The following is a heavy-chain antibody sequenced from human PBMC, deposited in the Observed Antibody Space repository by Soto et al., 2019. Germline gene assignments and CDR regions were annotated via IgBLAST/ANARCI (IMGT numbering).Heavy chain of an antibody. J-gene: IGHJ4*02. D-gene: IGHD1-1*01. Sequence: QVQLVQSGTEVKKSGASMKISCKASGYTFTSHAVHWVRQAPGQRLEWIGRINVGNGNTKYSQTFQGRVTITRDTSANTAYMELSSLGSEDTAVYYCAKRTGRYFDYWGQGTLVTVSS. CDR3: AKRTGRYFDY. CDR1: GYTFTSHA. CDR2: INVGNGNT. V-gene: IGHV1-3*01.